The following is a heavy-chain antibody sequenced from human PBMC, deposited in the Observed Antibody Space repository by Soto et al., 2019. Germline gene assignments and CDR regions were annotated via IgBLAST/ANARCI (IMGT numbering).Heavy chain of an antibody. CDR2: IYNSGKT. J-gene: IGHJ4*02. CDR3: ARASAGGGWYYFDY. D-gene: IGHD6-19*01. Sequence: QVQLQESGPGLVKPSQTLSLTCTVSSGSISSGGYYWSWIRQHPGKDLEWVGYIYNSGKTYYNPSLKSRVTISADTSKNQFSLNLSSETAADTAVYYCARASAGGGWYYFDYWGQGTLVTVSS. V-gene: IGHV4-31*03. CDR1: SGSISSGGYY.